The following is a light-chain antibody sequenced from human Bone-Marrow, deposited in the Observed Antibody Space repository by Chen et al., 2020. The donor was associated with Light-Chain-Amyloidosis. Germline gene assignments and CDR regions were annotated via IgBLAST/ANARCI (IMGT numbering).Light chain of an antibody. CDR3: QVWDRSSDRPV. V-gene: IGLV3-21*02. J-gene: IGLJ3*02. CDR2: DDS. CDR1: NIGSTS. Sequence: SYVLTQPSSVSVAPVQTATIACGGNNIGSTSVHWYQQTPGQAPLLVVYDDSDRPSGIPERLSGSNSGNTAILTISRVEAGDEADYYCQVWDRSSDRPVFGGGTKLTVL.